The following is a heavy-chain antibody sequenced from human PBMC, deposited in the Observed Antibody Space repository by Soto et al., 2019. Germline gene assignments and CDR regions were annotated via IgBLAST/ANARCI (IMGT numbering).Heavy chain of an antibody. Sequence: GASVKVCCKASGYTFTSHGISWVRQAPGQGLEWTGWISAYNGNTNYAQKLQGRVTMTTDTSTSTAYMELRSLRSDDTAVYYCARLVAATINYDGMDVWGQGTTVTVSS. D-gene: IGHD1-26*01. V-gene: IGHV1-18*01. CDR3: ARLVAATINYDGMDV. CDR1: GYTFTSHG. CDR2: ISAYNGNT. J-gene: IGHJ6*02.